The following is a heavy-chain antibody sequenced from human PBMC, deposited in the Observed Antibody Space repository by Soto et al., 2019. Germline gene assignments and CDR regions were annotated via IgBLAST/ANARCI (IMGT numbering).Heavy chain of an antibody. J-gene: IGHJ6*02. V-gene: IGHV1-69*12. CDR1: GGTFSSYA. Sequence: QVQLVQSGAEVKKPGSSVKVSCKASGGTFSSYAISWVRQAPGQGLEWMGGIIPIFGTADYAQKFQGRVTITAEESTSTAFLELCSLRTEDTAVYYCASHLGGSGGSSRVGHYYYGMDVWGQGTTVTVSS. D-gene: IGHD3-10*01. CDR3: ASHLGGSGGSSRVGHYYYGMDV. CDR2: IIPIFGTA.